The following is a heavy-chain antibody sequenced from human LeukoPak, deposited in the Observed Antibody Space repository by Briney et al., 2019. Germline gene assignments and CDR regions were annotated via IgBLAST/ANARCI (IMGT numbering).Heavy chain of an antibody. J-gene: IGHJ4*02. D-gene: IGHD3-22*01. CDR2: IGTAGDT. Sequence: GGSLRLSCAASGFTFSSYDMHWVRQATGKGLEWVSAIGTAGDTYYPVSVKGRFTISRENAKNSLYLQMNSLRAGDTAVYYCARGKYFYDSSGYYDYWGQGTLVTVSS. CDR1: GFTFSSYD. CDR3: ARGKYFYDSSGYYDY. V-gene: IGHV3-13*01.